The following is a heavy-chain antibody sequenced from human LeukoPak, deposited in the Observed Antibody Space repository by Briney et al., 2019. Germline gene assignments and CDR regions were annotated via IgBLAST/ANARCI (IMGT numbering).Heavy chain of an antibody. D-gene: IGHD3-10*01. Sequence: SETLSLTCTVSGGPFSGYFWSWIRQSSGKGLEWIGEIHNSGATNYNPSLNSRVTISEDTSKNQFYLNLSSVTAADTAVYYCARRYYYNLGSFPFDFWGQGTLVTVSS. CDR2: IHNSGAT. CDR3: ARRYYYNLGSFPFDF. J-gene: IGHJ4*02. CDR1: GGPFSGYF. V-gene: IGHV4-34*01.